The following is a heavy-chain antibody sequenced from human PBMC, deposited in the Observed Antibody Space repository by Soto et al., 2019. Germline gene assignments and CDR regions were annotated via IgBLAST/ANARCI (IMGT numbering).Heavy chain of an antibody. J-gene: IGHJ4*02. Sequence: ASVKVSCKASGYTFTNSGFSWVRQAPGQGLEWVGWIRVNNGDTHYAQKLQGRVTMTTDTSTSTAFMELRSLRSEDTAVYYCARVEGSAAGFDYWGQGTLVTSPQ. D-gene: IGHD6-13*01. CDR3: ARVEGSAAGFDY. V-gene: IGHV1-18*01. CDR1: GYTFTNSG. CDR2: IRVNNGDT.